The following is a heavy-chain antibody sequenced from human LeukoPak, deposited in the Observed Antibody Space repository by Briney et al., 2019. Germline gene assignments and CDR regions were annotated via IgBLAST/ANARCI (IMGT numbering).Heavy chain of an antibody. Sequence: PGGSLRLSCAASGFTFNTYAMSWVRRAPGRGLEWVSSISYSGDTTSYADSVKGRFAISRDKSKNTLYLQMSSLRDEDTAVYYCARRDTSGSYYFDYWGQGTLVTVSS. CDR3: ARRDTSGSYYFDY. CDR2: ISYSGDTT. D-gene: IGHD3-22*01. V-gene: IGHV3-23*01. J-gene: IGHJ4*02. CDR1: GFTFNTYA.